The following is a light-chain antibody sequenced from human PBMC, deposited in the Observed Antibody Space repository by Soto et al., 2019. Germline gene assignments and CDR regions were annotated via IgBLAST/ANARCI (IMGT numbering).Light chain of an antibody. CDR2: EVS. Sequence: QSVLTQPASVSGSPGQSITISCTGTSSDVGAYNYVSWYQHHPGKAPKLIIYEVSNRPSGVSTRFSGSKSGNTASLTISGLQGEDEADYHCASYTNTGILAIFGGGTKVTVL. CDR1: SSDVGAYNY. V-gene: IGLV2-14*01. CDR3: ASYTNTGILAI. J-gene: IGLJ2*01.